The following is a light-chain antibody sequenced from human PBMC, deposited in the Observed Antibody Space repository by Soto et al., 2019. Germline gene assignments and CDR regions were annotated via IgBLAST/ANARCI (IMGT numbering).Light chain of an antibody. CDR1: HSVNTNY. V-gene: IGKV3-20*01. Sequence: EIVLTQSPGTLSLSPGERATLSCRASHSVNTNYLARYQQKPGQAPRLLIYGASSRATGIPDRFSGSGSGTDFTLTITRLEPEDFAVYYCQQYGTSRTFGQGTRWIS. J-gene: IGKJ1*01. CDR2: GAS. CDR3: QQYGTSRT.